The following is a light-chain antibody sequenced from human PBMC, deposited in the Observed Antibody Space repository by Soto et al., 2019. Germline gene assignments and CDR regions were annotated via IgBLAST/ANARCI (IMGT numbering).Light chain of an antibody. CDR2: EVT. CDR1: SSDVGGYNY. Sequence: QSALTQPPSASGSPGQSVTISCTGTSSDVGGYNYVSWYQQHPGKAPKLVIYEVTKRPSGVPDRFSGSKSGNTASLTVSGLQAEDEADYYCSSFTGASTIFGTGTKVNRP. J-gene: IGLJ1*01. CDR3: SSFTGASTI. V-gene: IGLV2-8*01.